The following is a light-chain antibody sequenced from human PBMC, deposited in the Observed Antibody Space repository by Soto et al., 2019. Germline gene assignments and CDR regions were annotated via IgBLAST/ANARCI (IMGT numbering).Light chain of an antibody. J-gene: IGLJ3*02. Sequence: QSVLTQAPSASGTPRQRVTISCSGSSSNIGSNTVNWYQQLPGTAPKLLIYRNNQRPSGVPDRFSGSKSGTSASLAIGGLQSEDEADYYCAAWDDSLNAWVFGGGTKLTVL. CDR1: SSNIGSNT. V-gene: IGLV1-44*01. CDR2: RNN. CDR3: AAWDDSLNAWV.